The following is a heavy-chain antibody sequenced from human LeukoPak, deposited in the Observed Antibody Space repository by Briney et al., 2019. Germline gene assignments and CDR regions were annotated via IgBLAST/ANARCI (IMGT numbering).Heavy chain of an antibody. CDR2: MNPHSGGT. Sequence: GASVKVSCKASGYAFTNYDINWVRQAPGQGLEWLGWMNPHSGGTGFAQKFQGRVTMTRDTSITTAYMELSSLRSEDTAVYCCARGNTGVTGWGQGTLVTVSS. D-gene: IGHD2-21*02. J-gene: IGHJ4*02. V-gene: IGHV1-8*01. CDR3: ARGNTGVTG. CDR1: GYAFTNYD.